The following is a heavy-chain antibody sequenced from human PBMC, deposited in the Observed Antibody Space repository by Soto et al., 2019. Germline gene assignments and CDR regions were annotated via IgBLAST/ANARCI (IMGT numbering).Heavy chain of an antibody. J-gene: IGHJ6*02. Sequence: SQTLSLTCAISGDSVSSNRGAWNWIRQSPSRGLEWLGRTYYRSSKWYNEYAESVKSRITINSDTSKHQFSLQLNSVPTQDTAVYYCARDRVNSNVYYYYGMDVWGQGTTVTVSS. D-gene: IGHD1-20*01. V-gene: IGHV6-1*01. CDR2: TYYRSSKWYN. CDR1: GDSVSSNRGA. CDR3: ARDRVNSNVYYYYGMDV.